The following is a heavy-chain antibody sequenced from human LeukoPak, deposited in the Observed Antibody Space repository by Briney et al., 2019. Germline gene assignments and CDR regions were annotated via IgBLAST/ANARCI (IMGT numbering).Heavy chain of an antibody. J-gene: IGHJ4*02. Sequence: PGGSLRLSCAASGFTFSSNAMSWVRQAPGKGLEWVSAISGSDGSTYYADSVKGRFTISRDNSKNTLYLQMNSLRAEDTAVYYCAKDSGYCSGGFCYRATWPDYWGQGTLVTVSS. CDR1: GFTFSSNA. D-gene: IGHD2-15*01. V-gene: IGHV3-23*01. CDR3: AKDSGYCSGGFCYRATWPDY. CDR2: ISGSDGST.